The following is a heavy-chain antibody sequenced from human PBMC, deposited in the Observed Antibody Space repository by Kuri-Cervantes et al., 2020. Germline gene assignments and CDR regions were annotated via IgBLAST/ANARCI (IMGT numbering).Heavy chain of an antibody. CDR2: ISAYNGDT. Sequence: ASVKVSCKASGYTFTSYGISWVRQAPGQGLEWMGWISAYNGDTNYAQKLQGRVTMTTDTSTSTAYMELRSLRSDDTAVYYCARDLVPAARGPVAEAYWGQGTLVTVSS. CDR1: GYTFTSYG. V-gene: IGHV1-18*01. CDR3: ARDLVPAARGPVAEAY. J-gene: IGHJ4*02. D-gene: IGHD2-2*01.